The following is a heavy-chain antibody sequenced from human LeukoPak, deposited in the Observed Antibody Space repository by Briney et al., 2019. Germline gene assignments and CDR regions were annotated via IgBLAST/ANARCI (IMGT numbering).Heavy chain of an antibody. J-gene: IGHJ4*02. CDR1: GFTFTRYG. V-gene: IGHV1-18*01. CDR3: VRDPSNSSGRYAYFDY. CDR2: ISAYNGDT. Sequence: ASVKVSCKTSGFTFTRYGISWVRQAPGQGLEWMGWISAYNGDTNFAQKFQGRVTMSTDTSTSTAYLELRGLTSDDTAVYYCVRDPSNSSGRYAYFDYWGQGALVTVSS. D-gene: IGHD3-22*01.